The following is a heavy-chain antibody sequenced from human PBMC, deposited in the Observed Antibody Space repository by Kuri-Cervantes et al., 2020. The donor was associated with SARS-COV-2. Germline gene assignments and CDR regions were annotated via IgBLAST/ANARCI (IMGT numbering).Heavy chain of an antibody. CDR1: GFTFSSYA. CDR3: VRDGDHWNFDY. D-gene: IGHD1-1*01. J-gene: IGHJ4*02. CDR2: ISGSGGST. V-gene: IGHV3-23*01. Sequence: GESLKISCAASGFTFSSYAMSWVRQAPGKGLEWVSAISGSGGSTYYADSVKGRFTISRDNSKNTLYLQMYSLRAEDTAVYYCVRDGDHWNFDYWGQGTLVTVSS.